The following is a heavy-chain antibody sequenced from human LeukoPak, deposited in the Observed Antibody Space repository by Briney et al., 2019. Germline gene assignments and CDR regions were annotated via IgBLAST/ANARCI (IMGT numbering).Heavy chain of an antibody. J-gene: IGHJ4*02. D-gene: IGHD3-3*01. V-gene: IGHV1-24*01. CDR3: ATTSRFLEWLYNDY. CDR2: FDPEDGET. CDR1: GYTLTELS. Sequence: ASVNVSFKVSGYTLTELSMHWVRQAPGKGLEWMGGFDPEDGETIYAQKFQGRVTMTEDTSTDTAYMELSSLRSEDTAVYYCATTSRFLEWLYNDYWGQGTLVTVSS.